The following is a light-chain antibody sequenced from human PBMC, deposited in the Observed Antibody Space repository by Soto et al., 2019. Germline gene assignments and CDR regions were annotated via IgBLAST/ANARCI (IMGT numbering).Light chain of an antibody. J-gene: IGLJ2*01. V-gene: IGLV1-51*01. Sequence: QSVLTQPPSVSAAPGQKVTISCSGISSNIGNNYVSWYQQLPGTAPKLLIYDNNKRPSGIPDRFSGSKSGTSATLGITGLQTGDEAYYYCGTWDSSLSAGVFGGGTKLTVL. CDR1: SSNIGNNY. CDR3: GTWDSSLSAGV. CDR2: DNN.